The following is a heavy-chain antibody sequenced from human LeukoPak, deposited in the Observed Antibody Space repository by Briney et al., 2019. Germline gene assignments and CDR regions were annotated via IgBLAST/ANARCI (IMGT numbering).Heavy chain of an antibody. D-gene: IGHD6-19*01. CDR1: GYTFTSYY. J-gene: IGHJ4*02. CDR3: ARSPAVAATRVGY. CDR2: INPSGGST. Sequence: ASVKVSCKASGYTFTSYYMHWVRQAPGQGLEWMGIINPSGGSTSYAQKFQGRVTMTRDTSTSTAYMELRSLRSDDTAVYYCARSPAVAATRVGYWGQGTLVTVSS. V-gene: IGHV1-46*01.